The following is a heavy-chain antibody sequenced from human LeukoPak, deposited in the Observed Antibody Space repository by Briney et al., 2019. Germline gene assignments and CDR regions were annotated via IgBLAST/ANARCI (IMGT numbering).Heavy chain of an antibody. Sequence: ASVKVSCKASGYTFTSYGISWVRQAPGQGLEWMGWISAYNGNTNYAQKLQGRVTMTTDTSTSTAYMELRSLRSDDTAVYYCARDFSPSGDYYYGMDVWGQGTTVTVSS. CDR1: GYTFTSYG. CDR3: ARDFSPSGDYYYGMDV. J-gene: IGHJ6*02. V-gene: IGHV1-18*01. CDR2: ISAYNGNT. D-gene: IGHD6-25*01.